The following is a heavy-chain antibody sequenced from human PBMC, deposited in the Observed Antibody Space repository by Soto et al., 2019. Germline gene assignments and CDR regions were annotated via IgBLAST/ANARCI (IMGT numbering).Heavy chain of an antibody. CDR3: ARDLSRSGYGTDAFDI. J-gene: IGHJ3*02. CDR1: GFTFSSYA. D-gene: IGHD5-12*01. Sequence: QVQLVESGGGVVQPGRSLRLSCAASGFTFSSYAMHWVRQAPGKGLEWVAVISYDGSNKYYADSVKGRFTISRDNSKSTLYLQMNSLRAEDTAVYYCARDLSRSGYGTDAFDIWGQGTMVTVSS. V-gene: IGHV3-30-3*01. CDR2: ISYDGSNK.